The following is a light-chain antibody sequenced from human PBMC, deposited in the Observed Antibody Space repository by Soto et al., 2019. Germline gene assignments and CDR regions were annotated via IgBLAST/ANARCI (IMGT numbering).Light chain of an antibody. V-gene: IGKV3-15*01. J-gene: IGKJ1*01. CDR3: QQYNSSPFPSWT. CDR1: QSVSSN. Sequence: EIVMTQSPATLSVSPGERATLSCRASQSVSSNLAWYQQKPGQAPRLLIYGASTRATGIPARFSGSGSGTEFTLTISRLQSEDFAVYYYQQYNSSPFPSWTFGQGTKVEIK. CDR2: GAS.